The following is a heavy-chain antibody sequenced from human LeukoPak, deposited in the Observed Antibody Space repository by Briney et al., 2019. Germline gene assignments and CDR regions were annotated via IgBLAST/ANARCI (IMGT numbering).Heavy chain of an antibody. V-gene: IGHV4-34*01. CDR1: GGSFSGYY. D-gene: IGHD3-22*01. CDR2: INHSGST. J-gene: IGHJ3*02. Sequence: PSETLSLTCAVYGGSFSGYYWSWIRQPPGKGLEWIGEINHSGSTNYNPSLKSRVTISVDRSKNQFSLKLSSVTAADTAVYYCARAYYYDSSGETHAFDIWGQGTMVTVSS. CDR3: ARAYYYDSSGETHAFDI.